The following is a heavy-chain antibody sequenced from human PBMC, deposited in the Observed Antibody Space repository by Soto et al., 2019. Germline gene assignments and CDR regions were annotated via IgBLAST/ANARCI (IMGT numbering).Heavy chain of an antibody. CDR2: IDPSASYT. CDR1: GYSFTSYW. D-gene: IGHD6-13*01. J-gene: IGHJ6*02. Sequence: GSSLKISCQGSGYSFTSYWISWGRQMPGKGMEWMGRIDPSASYTNYSPSFQGHVTISADKSISTASLQWSSLKASDTALYYSARRRQLGYYYGMDVWGQGPTVT. V-gene: IGHV5-10-1*01. CDR3: ARRRQLGYYYGMDV.